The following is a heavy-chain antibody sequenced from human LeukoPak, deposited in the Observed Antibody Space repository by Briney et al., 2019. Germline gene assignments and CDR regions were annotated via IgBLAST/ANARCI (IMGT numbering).Heavy chain of an antibody. V-gene: IGHV4-4*07. D-gene: IGHD6-19*01. CDR2: IYTSGST. CDR1: GGSISSYY. J-gene: IGHJ5*02. CDR3: ARVGIAVVGTQWFDP. Sequence: SETLSLTCTVSGGSISSYYWSWIRQPAGKGLEWIGRIYTSGSTNYNPSLKSRVTMSVDTSKNQFSLKLSSVTAADTAVYYCARVGIAVVGTQWFDPWGQGTLVTVSS.